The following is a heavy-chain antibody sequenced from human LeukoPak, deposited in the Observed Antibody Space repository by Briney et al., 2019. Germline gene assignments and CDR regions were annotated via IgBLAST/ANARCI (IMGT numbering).Heavy chain of an antibody. D-gene: IGHD3-10*01. CDR3: ARKVPGTLDL. CDR1: GGSLSDYY. CDR2: INDIGGT. V-gene: IGHV4-34*01. Sequence: SETLSLTCAVYGGSLSDYYWSWIRQPPGKGLEWIGGINDIGGTNYSPSLKSRVTISLDTSKNQFSLTLNAVTAADTAVYYCARKVPGTLDLWGRGTLVTVSS. J-gene: IGHJ2*01.